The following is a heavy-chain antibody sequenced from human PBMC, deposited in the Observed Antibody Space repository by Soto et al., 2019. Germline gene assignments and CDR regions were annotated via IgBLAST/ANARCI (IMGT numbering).Heavy chain of an antibody. CDR1: ALTPRRYG. CDR2: TSGSGVST. Sequence: YAGSALTPRRYGKRVGRHAPGKKLEWFSATSGSGVSTYYADSVKGRFTISRDNSKNTLYLQMNSLRAEDMAVYYGAKSKCSIRLTAAYYLCQGT. J-gene: IGHJ4*02. V-gene: IGHV3-23*01. CDR3: AKSKCSIRLTAAYY. D-gene: IGHD6-25*01.